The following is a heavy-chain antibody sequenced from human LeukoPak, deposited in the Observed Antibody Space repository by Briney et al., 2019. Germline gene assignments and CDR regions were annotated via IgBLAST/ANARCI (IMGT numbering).Heavy chain of an antibody. V-gene: IGHV3-49*03. CDR3: TREHYYDRSGPEY. J-gene: IGHJ4*02. CDR1: GFTFGDYA. Sequence: GGSLRLSCTASGFTFGDYAMSWFRQAPGKGLEWVGFIRSKAYGGTTEYAASVKGRFTISRDDSKSIAYLQMNSLKTEDTAVYYCTREHYYDRSGPEYWGQGTLVTVSS. CDR2: IRSKAYGGTT. D-gene: IGHD3-22*01.